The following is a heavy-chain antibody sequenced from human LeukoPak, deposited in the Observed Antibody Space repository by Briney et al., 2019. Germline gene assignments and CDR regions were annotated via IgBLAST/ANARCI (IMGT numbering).Heavy chain of an antibody. V-gene: IGHV1-58*02. D-gene: IGHD6-13*01. CDR1: GFTFTSSA. CDR2: IVVGSGNT. Sequence: GASVKVSCKASGFTFTSSAMQWVRQARGQRLEWVGWIVVGSGNTNYAQKFQERVTITRDMSTSTAYMELSSLRSEDTAVYYCARGGRQHLNWFDPWGQGTLVTVSS. J-gene: IGHJ5*02. CDR3: ARGGRQHLNWFDP.